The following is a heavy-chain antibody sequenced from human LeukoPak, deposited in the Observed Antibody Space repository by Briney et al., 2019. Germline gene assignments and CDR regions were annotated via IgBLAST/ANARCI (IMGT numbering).Heavy chain of an antibody. CDR2: FDPEDGET. J-gene: IGHJ6*02. CDR3: ATGKVWSGYDPSYYYGMDV. CDR1: GYTLTELS. V-gene: IGHV1-24*01. Sequence: ASVKVSCKVSGYTLTELSMHWVRQAPGKGLEWMGGFDPEDGETIYAQKFQGRVTMTEDTSTDTAYMELSSLRSEDTAVYYCATGKVWSGYDPSYYYGMDVWGQGTTVTVSS. D-gene: IGHD5-12*01.